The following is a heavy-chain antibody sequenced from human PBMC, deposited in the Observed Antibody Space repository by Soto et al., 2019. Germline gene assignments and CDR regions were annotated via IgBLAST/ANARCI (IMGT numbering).Heavy chain of an antibody. J-gene: IGHJ4*02. Sequence: ASVKVSCKASGYTFTSYAMHWVRQAPGQRLEWMGWINAGNGNTKYSQKFQGRATITRDTSASTAYMELSSLRSEDTAVYYCARDLLWYSSSWYYFDYWGQGTLVTVSS. CDR2: INAGNGNT. CDR3: ARDLLWYSSSWYYFDY. D-gene: IGHD6-13*01. V-gene: IGHV1-3*01. CDR1: GYTFTSYA.